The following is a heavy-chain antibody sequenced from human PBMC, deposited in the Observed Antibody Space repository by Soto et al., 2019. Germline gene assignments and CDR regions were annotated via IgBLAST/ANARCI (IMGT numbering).Heavy chain of an antibody. CDR1: GGTFSSYA. CDR3: ASLTMVRGVINYYYYGMDV. D-gene: IGHD3-10*01. CDR2: IIPIFGTA. V-gene: IGHV1-69*06. J-gene: IGHJ6*02. Sequence: QVQLVQSGAEVKKPGSSVKVSCKASGGTFSSYAISWVRQAPGQGLEWMGGIIPIFGTANYAQKFQGRVTITADKSTSTAYMELSSLRSEDTAVYYCASLTMVRGVINYYYYGMDVWGQGTTVTGSS.